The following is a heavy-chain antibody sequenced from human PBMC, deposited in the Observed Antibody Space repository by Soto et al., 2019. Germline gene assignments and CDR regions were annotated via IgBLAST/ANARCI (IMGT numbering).Heavy chain of an antibody. J-gene: IGHJ5*02. V-gene: IGHV4-59*01. D-gene: IGHD3-22*01. CDR1: GGSISSYY. CDR2: IYYSGST. CDR3: ARDRMRVWFDP. Sequence: ETLSRTCTVSGGSISSYYWSWIRQPPGKGLEWIGYIYYSGSTNYNPSLKSRVTISVDTSKNQFSLKLSSVTAADTAVYYCARDRMRVWFDPWGQGTLVTVSS.